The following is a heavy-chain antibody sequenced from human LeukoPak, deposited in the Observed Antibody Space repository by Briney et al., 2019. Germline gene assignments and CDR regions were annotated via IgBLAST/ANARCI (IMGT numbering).Heavy chain of an antibody. V-gene: IGHV4-30-2*01. CDR1: GGSISSGGYY. CDR2: IYHSGST. Sequence: PSQTLSLTCTVSGGSISSGGYYWSWIRQPPGKGLEWIGYIYHSGSTNYNPSLKSRVTISVDTSKNQFSLKLSSVTAADTAVYYCASSPDYYDSNEPDYWGQGTLVTVSS. CDR3: ASSPDYYDSNEPDY. J-gene: IGHJ4*02. D-gene: IGHD3-22*01.